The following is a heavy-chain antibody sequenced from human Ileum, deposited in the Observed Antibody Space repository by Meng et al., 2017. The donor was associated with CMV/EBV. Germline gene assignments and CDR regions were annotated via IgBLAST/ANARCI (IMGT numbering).Heavy chain of an antibody. CDR1: GYTFTDYF. V-gene: IGHV1-2*02. D-gene: IGHD2-2*01. Sequence: ASVKVSCKTSGYTFTDYFIHWVRQAPGQGLEWMGWINPTSGDTNYARKFQGRVTMTRDTSITTAYLGLTMLTPVDTAVYYCARDGVVCNSTSCRGLSYWGLGTPVTVSS. CDR3: ARDGVVCNSTSCRGLSY. CDR2: INPTSGDT. J-gene: IGHJ4*02.